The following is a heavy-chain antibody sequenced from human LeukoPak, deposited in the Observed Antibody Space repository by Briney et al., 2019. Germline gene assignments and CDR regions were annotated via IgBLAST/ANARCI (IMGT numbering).Heavy chain of an antibody. J-gene: IGHJ3*01. CDR2: ISAGGSST. CDR3: ANLYSGSPSDAFDV. D-gene: IGHD1-26*01. Sequence: PGGSLRLSCAASGFTFSSYVMSWVRQAPGKGLEWVSGISAGGSSTYYADSVKGRFTISRDNSENTLSLQMNSLRGDDTAVYYCANLYSGSPSDAFDVWGQGTMVTVSS. V-gene: IGHV3-23*01. CDR1: GFTFSSYV.